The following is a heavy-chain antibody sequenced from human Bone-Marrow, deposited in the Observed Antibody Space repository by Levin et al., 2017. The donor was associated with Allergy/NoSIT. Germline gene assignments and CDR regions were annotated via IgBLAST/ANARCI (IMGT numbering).Heavy chain of an antibody. CDR1: GFIFSSYG. J-gene: IGHJ4*02. Sequence: GGSLRLSCAASGFIFSSYGIHWVRQAPGKGLEWVALISHDGLKKYYADSVKGRFTISRDNSKNTLSLEMNGLRVEDTAVYYCTKGVDYFGISAAPFFDYWGQGTLVTVSS. V-gene: IGHV3-30*18. CDR2: ISHDGLKK. D-gene: IGHD4-23*01. CDR3: TKGVDYFGISAAPFFDY.